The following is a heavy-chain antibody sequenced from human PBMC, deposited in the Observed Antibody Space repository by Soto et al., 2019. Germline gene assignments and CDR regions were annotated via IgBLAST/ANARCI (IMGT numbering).Heavy chain of an antibody. CDR1: GGSISSSNW. J-gene: IGHJ6*02. Sequence: SETLSLTCAVSGGSISSSNWWSWVRQPPGKGLEWIGEIYHSGSTNYNPSLKSRVTISVDKSKNQFSLKLSSVTAADTAVYYCATSGPTVGLYYYYGMDVWGQGTTVTVSS. CDR2: IYHSGST. CDR3: ATSGPTVGLYYYYGMDV. V-gene: IGHV4-4*02. D-gene: IGHD4-17*01.